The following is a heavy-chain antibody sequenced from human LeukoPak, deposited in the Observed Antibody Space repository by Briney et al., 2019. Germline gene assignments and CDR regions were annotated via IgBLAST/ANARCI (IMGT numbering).Heavy chain of an antibody. CDR3: ASTNYDFWSGYGYYYYYYMDV. CDR2: IYYSGST. V-gene: IGHV4-59*01. J-gene: IGHJ6*03. CDR1: GGSISSYY. D-gene: IGHD3-3*01. Sequence: SETLSLTCTVSGGSISSYYWSWIRQPPGKGLEWIGYIYYSGSTNYNPSLKSRVTRSVDTSKNQFSLKLSSVTAADTAVYYCASTNYDFWSGYGYYYYYYMDVWGKGTTVTVSS.